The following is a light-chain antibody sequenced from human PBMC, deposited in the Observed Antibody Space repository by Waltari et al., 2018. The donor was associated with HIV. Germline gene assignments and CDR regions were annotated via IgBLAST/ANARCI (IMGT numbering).Light chain of an antibody. J-gene: IGKJ2*01. CDR2: WAS. CDR3: QQYYTTPQT. V-gene: IGKV4-1*01. CDR1: QSVLYSSNNKNF. Sequence: DIVMTQSPDSLAVSPGERATIHRKSSQSVLYSSNNKNFLAWYQQKPGQPPKLLIYWASTRESGVPDRFSGSGSGTDFTLTISSLQAEDVAVYYCQQYYTTPQTFGQGTKLEIK.